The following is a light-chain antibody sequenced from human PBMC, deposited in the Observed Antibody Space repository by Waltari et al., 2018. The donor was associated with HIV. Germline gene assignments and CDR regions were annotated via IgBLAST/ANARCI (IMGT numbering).Light chain of an antibody. J-gene: IGKJ4*01. CDR1: QDISNS. CDR3: QQYFGLPLT. V-gene: IGKV1-NL1*01. CDR2: GAF. Sequence: DIQMTPCPSSLSATVGATGTITCRASQDISNSLSWFQQQPGKAPKLLVHGAFMLQRGVPSRFRGSGSGTDYTLTISGLQAEDFATYFCQQYFGLPLTFGGGTRVEI.